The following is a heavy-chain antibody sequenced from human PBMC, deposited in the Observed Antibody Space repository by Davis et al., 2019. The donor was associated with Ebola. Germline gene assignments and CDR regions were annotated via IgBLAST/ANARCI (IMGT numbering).Heavy chain of an antibody. CDR1: GGSISSHY. D-gene: IGHD2-15*01. Sequence: PSETLSLTCTVSGGSISSHYWNWIRQPPGKGLEWIGYIYYSGSTNYNPSLKSRVTMSVDPSENRVSLKLTSVTAADTAVYYCARLNVVGGWSNWFDPWGQGILVIVSS. CDR3: ARLNVVGGWSNWFDP. CDR2: IYYSGST. V-gene: IGHV4-59*11. J-gene: IGHJ5*02.